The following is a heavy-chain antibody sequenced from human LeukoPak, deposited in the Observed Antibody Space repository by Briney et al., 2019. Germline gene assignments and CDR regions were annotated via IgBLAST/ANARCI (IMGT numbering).Heavy chain of an antibody. CDR3: AKAGGYSGYDHYFDY. J-gene: IGHJ4*02. Sequence: GGSLRLSCAASRFTFSSYAMSWVRQAPGKGLEWVSAISGSGGSTYYADSVKGRFTISRDNSKNTLYLQMNSLRAEDTAVYYCAKAGGYSGYDHYFDYWGQGTLVTVSS. V-gene: IGHV3-23*01. CDR1: RFTFSSYA. CDR2: ISGSGGST. D-gene: IGHD5-12*01.